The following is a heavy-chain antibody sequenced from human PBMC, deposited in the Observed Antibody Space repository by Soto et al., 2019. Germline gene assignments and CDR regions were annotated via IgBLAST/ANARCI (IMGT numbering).Heavy chain of an antibody. D-gene: IGHD3-10*01. J-gene: IGHJ6*02. CDR2: ISYDGSNK. Sequence: QVQLVESGGGVVQPGRSLRLSCAASGFTFSSYGMHWVRQAPGKGLEWVAVISYDGSNKYYAESVKCRFTISRDNSKNTLYLQMNSLRAEDTAVYYCAKDLRYGSSYYHGMDVWGQGTTVTVSS. V-gene: IGHV3-30*18. CDR3: AKDLRYGSSYYHGMDV. CDR1: GFTFSSYG.